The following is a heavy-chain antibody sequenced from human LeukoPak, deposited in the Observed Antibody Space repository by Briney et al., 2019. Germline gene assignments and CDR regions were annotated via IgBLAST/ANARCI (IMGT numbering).Heavy chain of an antibody. CDR1: GFTFSSYA. J-gene: IGHJ4*02. D-gene: IGHD6-13*01. Sequence: GGSLRLSCAASGFTFSSYAMSWVRQAPGKGLEWVSAISGSGGSTYYADSVKGRFTISRDNSKNTLYLQMNSLRAEDTAVYYCAKVERSNSWYFIFDYWGQGTLVTVSS. CDR3: AKVERSNSWYFIFDY. CDR2: ISGSGGST. V-gene: IGHV3-23*01.